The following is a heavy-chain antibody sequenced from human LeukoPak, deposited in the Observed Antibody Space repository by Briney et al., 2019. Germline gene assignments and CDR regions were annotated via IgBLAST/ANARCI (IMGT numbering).Heavy chain of an antibody. Sequence: QSRRCLRLSFESSGFSFSSYWRHWVRQAPGKELVWVSRINSDGSSTSYADSVKGRFTISRDNAKNTLYLQMNSLRAEDTAVYYCARGIVVGRNWFDPWGQGTLVTVSS. D-gene: IGHD2-2*01. CDR3: ARGIVVGRNWFDP. CDR1: GFSFSSYW. V-gene: IGHV3-74*01. CDR2: INSDGSST. J-gene: IGHJ5*02.